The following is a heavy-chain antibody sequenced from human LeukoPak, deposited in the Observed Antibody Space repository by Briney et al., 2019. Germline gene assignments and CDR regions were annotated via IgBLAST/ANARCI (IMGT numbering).Heavy chain of an antibody. J-gene: IGHJ4*02. V-gene: IGHV4-4*07. CDR3: ARLVGAAFDY. D-gene: IGHD1-26*01. CDR2: IHTSGST. Sequence: SETLALTCTVSGGSFNNYYWSWIRQPAGEALEWIGRIHTSGSTHYNPSLKSRVTMSVDTSKNQFSLKLSSVTAADTAVYYCARLVGAAFDYWGQGTLVTVSS. CDR1: GGSFNNYY.